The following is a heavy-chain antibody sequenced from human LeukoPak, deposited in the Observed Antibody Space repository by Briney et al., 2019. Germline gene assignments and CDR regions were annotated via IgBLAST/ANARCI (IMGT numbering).Heavy chain of an antibody. CDR3: ARPGADPYYYYMDV. V-gene: IGHV1-8*01. D-gene: IGHD1-26*01. Sequence: ASVKVSCKASGYTFTSYDINWVRQATGQGLEWMGWMNPNSGNTGYAQKFQRRVTMTRNTSISTAYMELSSLRSEDTAVYYCARPGADPYYYYMDVWGKGTTVTVSS. CDR1: GYTFTSYD. CDR2: MNPNSGNT. J-gene: IGHJ6*03.